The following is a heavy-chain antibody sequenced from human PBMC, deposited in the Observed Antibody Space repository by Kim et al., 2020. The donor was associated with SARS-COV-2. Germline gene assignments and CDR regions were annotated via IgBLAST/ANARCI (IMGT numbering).Heavy chain of an antibody. Sequence: DLAEAVKGRFTISRDNSKNTVYLQMDSRRSEDTAVYYCARDDNYSGNAFDIWGHGTMVTVSS. J-gene: IGHJ3*02. D-gene: IGHD4-4*01. CDR3: ARDDNYSGNAFDI. V-gene: IGHV3-33*01.